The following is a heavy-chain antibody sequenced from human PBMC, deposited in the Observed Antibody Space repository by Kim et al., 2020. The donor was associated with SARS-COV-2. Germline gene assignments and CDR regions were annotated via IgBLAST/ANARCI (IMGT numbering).Heavy chain of an antibody. V-gene: IGHV1-8*01. Sequence: ASVKVSCKASGYTFTSYDINWVRQATGQGLEWMGWMNPNSGNTGYAQKFQGRVTMTRNTSISTAYMELSSLRSEDTAVYYCARGITMVRGVIITTRGSDYGMDVWGQGTTGTVSS. CDR2: MNPNSGNT. CDR1: GYTFTSYD. D-gene: IGHD3-10*01. J-gene: IGHJ6*02. CDR3: ARGITMVRGVIITTRGSDYGMDV.